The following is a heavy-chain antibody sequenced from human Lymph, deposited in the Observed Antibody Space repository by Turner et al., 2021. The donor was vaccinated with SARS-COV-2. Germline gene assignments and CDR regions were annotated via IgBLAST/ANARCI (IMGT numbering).Heavy chain of an antibody. D-gene: IGHD1-26*01. CDR2: IWYDGSNK. V-gene: IGHV3-33*01. CDR3: AREGVVGATTGLDY. Sequence: QVQLVESGGGVVQPGRVLRLSWTASGFTFSSYGMHWVRQAPGKGLEWVAVIWYDGSNKYYADSVKGRFTISRDNSKNTLYLQMNSLRAEDTAVYYCAREGVVGATTGLDYWGQGTLVTVSS. J-gene: IGHJ4*02. CDR1: GFTFSSYG.